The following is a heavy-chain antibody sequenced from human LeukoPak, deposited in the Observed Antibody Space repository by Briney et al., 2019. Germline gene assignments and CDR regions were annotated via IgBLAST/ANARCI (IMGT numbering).Heavy chain of an antibody. Sequence: GASVKVSCKASGYTFTGYYMHWVRQAPGQGLEWMGWINPNSGGTNYAQKFQGRVTMTRDTSISTAYMELSRLRSDDTAVYYCARSLGSGWSRPSYYMDVWGKGTTVTVSS. CDR1: GYTFTGYY. J-gene: IGHJ6*03. D-gene: IGHD6-19*01. CDR3: ARSLGSGWSRPSYYMDV. CDR2: INPNSGGT. V-gene: IGHV1-2*02.